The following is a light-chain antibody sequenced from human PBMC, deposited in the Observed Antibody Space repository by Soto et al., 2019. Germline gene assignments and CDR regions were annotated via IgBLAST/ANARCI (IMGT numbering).Light chain of an antibody. Sequence: DIQLTQSPSSLSASVGDRVTITCRASQTIHIYLNWYRQKPGEAPRLLIYDASNLESGVPSRFSGSGSGTDFTLTISSLQPEDVATYYCQQSYTTVTFGQGTRLEIK. J-gene: IGKJ5*01. CDR3: QQSYTTVT. V-gene: IGKV1-39*01. CDR1: QTIHIY. CDR2: DAS.